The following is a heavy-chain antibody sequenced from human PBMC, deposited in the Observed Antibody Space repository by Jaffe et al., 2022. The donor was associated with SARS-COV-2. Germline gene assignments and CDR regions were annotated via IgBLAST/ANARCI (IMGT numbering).Heavy chain of an antibody. CDR3: ARETTLPGSFCDY. CDR1: GFTFSSHW. D-gene: IGHD2-15*01. Sequence: EVQLVESGGGLVQPGGSLRLSCAASGFTFSSHWMHWVRQVPGKGLVWVSRIKSDGSSTSYADSVMGRFTVSRDNAKNTLYLQVNSLRAEDTAVYYCARETTLPGSFCDYWGQGTLVTVSS. CDR2: IKSDGSST. J-gene: IGHJ4*02. V-gene: IGHV3-74*01.